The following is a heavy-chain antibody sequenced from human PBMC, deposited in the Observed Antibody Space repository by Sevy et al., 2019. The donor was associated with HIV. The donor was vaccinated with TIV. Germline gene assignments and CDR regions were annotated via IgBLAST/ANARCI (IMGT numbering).Heavy chain of an antibody. V-gene: IGHV3-7*01. CDR2: IKQDGSEK. D-gene: IGHD3-3*01. CDR1: GFTFSSYW. Sequence: GGSLRLSCAASGFTFSSYWMSWVRQAPGKGLEWVASIKQDGSEKYYVDSVKGRFTISRDNAKNSLYLQMNSLRAEDTAVYYCASERITIFGVVIPNWFDPWGQGTLVTVSS. CDR3: ASERITIFGVVIPNWFDP. J-gene: IGHJ5*02.